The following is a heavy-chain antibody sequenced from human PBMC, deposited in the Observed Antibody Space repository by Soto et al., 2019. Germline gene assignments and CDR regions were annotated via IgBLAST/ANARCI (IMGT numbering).Heavy chain of an antibody. CDR2: INAGNGNT. D-gene: IGHD3-22*01. CDR3: ARDLGYYDPAGDY. V-gene: IGHV1-3*01. CDR1: GYTFTSYA. J-gene: IGHJ4*02. Sequence: ASVKVSCKASGYTFTSYAMHWVRQAPGQRLEWMGWINAGNGNTKYSQKFQGRVTITRDTSASTAYMELSSLRSEDTAVYYCARDLGYYDPAGDYWGQGXLVTVYS.